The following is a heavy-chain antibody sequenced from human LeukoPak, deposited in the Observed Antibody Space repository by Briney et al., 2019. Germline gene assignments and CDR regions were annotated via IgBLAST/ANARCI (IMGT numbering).Heavy chain of an antibody. CDR2: ISSNGGST. CDR3: VKDYSSSGYYYGMDV. J-gene: IGHJ6*02. D-gene: IGHD6-6*01. CDR1: GFTFSSYA. Sequence: PGGSLRLSCSASGFTFSSYAMHWVRQAPGKGLEHVSAISSNGGSTYYADSVKGRFTISRDNSKSTLYLQMSSLRPEDTAVYYCVKDYSSSGYYYGMDVWGQGTTVTVSS. V-gene: IGHV3-64D*09.